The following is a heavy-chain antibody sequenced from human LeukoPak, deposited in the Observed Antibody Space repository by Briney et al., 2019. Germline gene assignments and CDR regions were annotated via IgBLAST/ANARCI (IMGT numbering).Heavy chain of an antibody. Sequence: GGSLRLPCAASGFTFSSYAMSWVRQAPGKGLEWVSTISGSGGSTYYADSVKGRFTISGDNSKNTLYLQMNSLRAEDTAVYYCAKKRSGGGFDYWGQGTLVTVSS. J-gene: IGHJ4*02. D-gene: IGHD2-15*01. V-gene: IGHV3-23*01. CDR1: GFTFSSYA. CDR3: AKKRSGGGFDY. CDR2: ISGSGGST.